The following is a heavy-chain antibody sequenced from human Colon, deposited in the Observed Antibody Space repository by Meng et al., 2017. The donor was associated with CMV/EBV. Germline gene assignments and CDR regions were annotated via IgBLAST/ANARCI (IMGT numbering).Heavy chain of an antibody. V-gene: IGHV3-33*01. J-gene: IGHJ5*01. D-gene: IGHD2/OR15-2a*01. Sequence: CTASGFTFSHYGFHWVRQGPGKGLEWLTAIQFDGSCTYYADSVKGRFTISRDDSKNTLYLQITDLRAEDTAVYYCARDVSATNFIFDSWGQGVLVTVSS. CDR1: GFTFSHYG. CDR2: IQFDGSCT. CDR3: ARDVSATNFIFDS.